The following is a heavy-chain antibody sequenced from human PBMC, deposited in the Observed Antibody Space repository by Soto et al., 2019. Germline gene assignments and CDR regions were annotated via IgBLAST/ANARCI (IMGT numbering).Heavy chain of an antibody. J-gene: IGHJ4*02. CDR2: ISAYNGNT. CDR3: ARVCYGDPDY. CDR1: GYTFTSYA. D-gene: IGHD4-17*01. V-gene: IGHV1-18*01. Sequence: ASVKVSCKASGYTFTSYAIHCVRQPPGQGREWMGWISAYNGNTNYAQKLQDRDTMTTDTSTSRAYMELRSLRSDDTAVYYCARVCYGDPDYWGQGSLVTVSS.